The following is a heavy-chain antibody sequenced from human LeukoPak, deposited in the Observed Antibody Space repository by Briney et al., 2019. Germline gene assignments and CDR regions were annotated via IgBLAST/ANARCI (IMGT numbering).Heavy chain of an antibody. CDR1: GYTFTSYY. J-gene: IGHJ5*02. CDR2: INPSGGST. D-gene: IGHD2-2*03. V-gene: IGHV1-46*01. CDR3: ARSLRMDNWFDP. Sequence: ASVKVSCTASGYTFTSYYMHWVRQAPGQGLEWMGIINPSGGSTSYAQKFQGRVTMTRDTFTSTVYMELSSLRSEDTAVYYCARSLRMDNWFDPWGQGTLVTVSS.